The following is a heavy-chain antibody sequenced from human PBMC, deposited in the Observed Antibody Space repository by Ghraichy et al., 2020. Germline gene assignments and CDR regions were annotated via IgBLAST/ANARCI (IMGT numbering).Heavy chain of an antibody. CDR3: ASQGSGSHYWYFDL. D-gene: IGHD3-10*01. V-gene: IGHV4-30-2*01. CDR1: GGSISSGGYS. J-gene: IGHJ2*01. Sequence: SQTLSLTCAVSGGSISSGGYSWSWIRQPPGKGLEWIGYIYHSGSTYYNPSLKSRVTISVDRSKNQFSLKLSSVTAADMAVYYCASQGSGSHYWYFDLWGRGTLVTVSS. CDR2: IYHSGST.